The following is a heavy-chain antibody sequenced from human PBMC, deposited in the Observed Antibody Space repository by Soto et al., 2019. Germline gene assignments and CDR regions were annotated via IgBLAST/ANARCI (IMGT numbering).Heavy chain of an antibody. CDR1: GFTFSSYA. CDR2: ISYSGVST. J-gene: IGHJ4*02. V-gene: IGHV3-23*01. CDR3: ARESEDLTSNFDY. Sequence: PGGSLRLSCAASGFTFSSYAMSWVRQAPGKGLEWVSAISYSGVSTYYADSVKGRFTISRDNAKNSLYLEMNSLRAEDTAVYYCARESEDLTSNFDYWGQGTLVTVSS.